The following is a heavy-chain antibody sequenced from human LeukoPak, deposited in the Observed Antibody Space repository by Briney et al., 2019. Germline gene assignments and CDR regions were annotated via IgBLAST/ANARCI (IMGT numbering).Heavy chain of an antibody. CDR2: ISSSGSTI. D-gene: IGHD5-18*01. V-gene: IGHV3-48*03. J-gene: IGHJ4*02. CDR1: GFTFSSYE. CDR3: ARRGYSYGYGDF. Sequence: PGGSLRLSCAASGFTFSSYEMNWVRQAPGKGLEWVSYISSSGSTIYYADSVKGRFTISRDNAKNSLYLQMNSLRAEDTAAYYCARRGYSYGYGDFWGQGTLVTVSS.